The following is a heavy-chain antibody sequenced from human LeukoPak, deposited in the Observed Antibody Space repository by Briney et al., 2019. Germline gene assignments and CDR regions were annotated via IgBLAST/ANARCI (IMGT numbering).Heavy chain of an antibody. Sequence: KPSETLSLTCTVSGGSISSYYWSWIRQPPGKGLEWIGYIYCSGSTNYDPSLKSRVTISVDTSKNQFSLKLSSVTAADTAVYYCARRGHSSSWYYYYGMDVWGQGTTVTVSS. CDR3: ARRGHSSSWYYYYGMDV. D-gene: IGHD6-13*01. CDR2: IYCSGST. J-gene: IGHJ6*02. CDR1: GGSISSYY. V-gene: IGHV4-59*01.